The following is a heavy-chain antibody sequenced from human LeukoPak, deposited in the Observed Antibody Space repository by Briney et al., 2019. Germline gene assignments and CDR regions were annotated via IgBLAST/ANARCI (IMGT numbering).Heavy chain of an antibody. D-gene: IGHD6-13*01. CDR3: ARDPGSSSFDL. CDR1: GFTFSDYY. Sequence: PGGSLRLSCAASGFTFSDYYMSWIRQAPGKGLEWVSYISSSGSTIYYADSVKGRCTISRDNAKKSLYLEINSLRADDTAVYYCARDPGSSSFDLWGQGTLVTVSS. CDR2: ISSSGSTI. J-gene: IGHJ4*02. V-gene: IGHV3-11*04.